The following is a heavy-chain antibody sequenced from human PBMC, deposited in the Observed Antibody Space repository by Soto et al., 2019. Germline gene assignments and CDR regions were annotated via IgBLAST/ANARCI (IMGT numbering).Heavy chain of an antibody. CDR3: ARDFYPLAYYFDP. V-gene: IGHV1-18*04. J-gene: IGHJ4*02. CDR2: VSGSNGNT. Sequence: QVHLVQSEAEVKKPGASVKVSSEASGYTFINHGISWARQAPGQGLEWMGWVSGSNGNTKYAQKFQGRVTMTTETSTSTAHMELRNLRSDDTAVYFCARDFYPLAYYFDPWGQGTLVTVSS. CDR1: GYTFINHG.